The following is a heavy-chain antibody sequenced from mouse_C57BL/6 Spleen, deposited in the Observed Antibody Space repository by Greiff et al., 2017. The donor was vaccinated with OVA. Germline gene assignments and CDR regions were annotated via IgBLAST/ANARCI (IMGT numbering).Heavy chain of an antibody. CDR2: IHPNSGST. J-gene: IGHJ3*01. V-gene: IGHV1-64*01. CDR3: ARWGSFAY. CDR1: GYTFTSYW. Sequence: VQLQESGAELVKPGASVKLSCKASGYTFTSYWMHWVKQRPGQGLEWIGMIHPNSGSTNYNEKFKSKATLTVDKSSSTAYMQLSSLTSEDSAVYYCARWGSFAYWGQGTLVTVSA.